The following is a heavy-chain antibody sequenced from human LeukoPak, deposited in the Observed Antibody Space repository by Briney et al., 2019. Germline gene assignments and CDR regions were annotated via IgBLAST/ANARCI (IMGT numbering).Heavy chain of an antibody. J-gene: IGHJ5*02. Sequence: ASVKASCKVSGYTLTELSMHWVRQAPGKGLEWMGGFDPEDGETIYAQKFQGRVTMTEDTSTDTAYMELSSLRIEDTAVYYCAKGPGSVLSIAAAGNNWFDPWGQGTLVTVSS. D-gene: IGHD6-13*01. CDR2: FDPEDGET. V-gene: IGHV1-24*01. CDR3: AKGPGSVLSIAAAGNNWFDP. CDR1: GYTLTELS.